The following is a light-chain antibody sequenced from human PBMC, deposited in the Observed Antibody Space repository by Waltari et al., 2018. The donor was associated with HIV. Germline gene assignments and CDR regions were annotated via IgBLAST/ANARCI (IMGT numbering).Light chain of an antibody. J-gene: IGLJ1*01. Sequence: QSVLTQPPSVSGAPGPRVTISCTGRSSNIGAGYHVHWSQQLPGTAPKLLIYGNSNRPSGVPDRFSGSKSGTSASLAITGLQAEDEADYHCQSHDSSLSGYVFGTGTKVTVL. CDR1: SSNIGAGYH. CDR2: GNS. CDR3: QSHDSSLSGYV. V-gene: IGLV1-40*01.